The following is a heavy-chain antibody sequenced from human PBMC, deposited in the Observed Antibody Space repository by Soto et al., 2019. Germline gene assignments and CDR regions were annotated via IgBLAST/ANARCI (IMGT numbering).Heavy chain of an antibody. J-gene: IGHJ4*02. D-gene: IGHD1-26*01. CDR1: GFPFDDYA. Sequence: SLSLSCVASGFPFDDYAMNWVRQGPGKGLEWVSGISCNSGSIAYAESVKGRFTISRDNAKNSLYLQMNSLRVEDTAFYYCAKDIGVGGADIFDFRGRGTLVTVSS. CDR3: AKDIGVGGADIFDF. V-gene: IGHV3-9*01. CDR2: ISCNSGSI.